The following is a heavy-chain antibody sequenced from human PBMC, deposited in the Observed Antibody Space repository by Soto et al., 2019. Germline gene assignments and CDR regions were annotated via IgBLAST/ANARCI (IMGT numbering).Heavy chain of an antibody. J-gene: IGHJ6*02. Sequence: QVQLVQSGAEVKKPGSSVKVSCKASGGTFSSYAISWVRQAPGQGLEWMGGIIPIFGTANYAQKFQGRVTITADESTSTAYMELSSLRSEDTAVYYCARVGYYDSSGHDPYYYYYYGMDVWGQGTTVTVSS. D-gene: IGHD3-22*01. CDR1: GGTFSSYA. CDR2: IIPIFGTA. CDR3: ARVGYYDSSGHDPYYYYYYGMDV. V-gene: IGHV1-69*12.